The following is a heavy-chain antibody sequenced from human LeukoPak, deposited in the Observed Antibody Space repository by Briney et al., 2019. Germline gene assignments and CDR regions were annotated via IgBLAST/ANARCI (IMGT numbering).Heavy chain of an antibody. Sequence: SGGSLRLSCAASGFTFSSYSMNWVRQAPGKGLEWVSSISISSSYIYCADSVKGRFTISRDNSKNTLYLQMNSLRAEDTAVYYCAKDARYSSGWKSSDYWGQGTLVTVSS. CDR2: ISISSSYI. CDR1: GFTFSSYS. J-gene: IGHJ4*02. D-gene: IGHD6-19*01. V-gene: IGHV3-21*04. CDR3: AKDARYSSGWKSSDY.